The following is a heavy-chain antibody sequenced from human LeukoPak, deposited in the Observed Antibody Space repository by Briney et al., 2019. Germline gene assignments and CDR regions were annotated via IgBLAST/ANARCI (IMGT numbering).Heavy chain of an antibody. V-gene: IGHV1-2*02. CDR1: GYTFTGYY. J-gene: IGHJ5*02. Sequence: ASVKVSCKASGYTFTGYYMHWVRQAPGQGLEWMGWINPNSGGTNYAQKFQGRVTMTRDTSISTAYMELNRLRSDDTAVYYCASNSIFGVVIIGWFDPWGQGTLVTVSS. CDR3: ASNSIFGVVIIGWFDP. CDR2: INPNSGGT. D-gene: IGHD3-3*01.